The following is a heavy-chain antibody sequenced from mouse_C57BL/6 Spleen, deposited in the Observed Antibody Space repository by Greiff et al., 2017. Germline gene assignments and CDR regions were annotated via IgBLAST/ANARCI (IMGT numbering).Heavy chain of an antibody. V-gene: IGHV1-18*01. D-gene: IGHD2-1*01. CDR2: INPNNGGT. CDR3: ARNYKYYFDY. Sequence: EVQLKESGPELVKPGASVKIPCKASGFTFTDYNMGWVKQSHGKSLEWVGDINPNNGGTIYNQKFKGKATLTVDKSSRTAYMELRSLTSEDTAVYYGARNYKYYFDYWGQGTTLTVSS. CDR1: GFTFTDYN. J-gene: IGHJ2*01.